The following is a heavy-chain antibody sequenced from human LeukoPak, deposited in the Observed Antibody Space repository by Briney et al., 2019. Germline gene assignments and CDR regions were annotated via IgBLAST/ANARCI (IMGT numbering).Heavy chain of an antibody. CDR2: IWSDGNNR. CDR3: AKDPGASVSGFYMDV. J-gene: IGHJ6*03. CDR1: GFTFRNYG. V-gene: IGHV3-30*02. Sequence: GGSLRLSCAASGFTFRNYGTHWVRQATGKGLEWVSFIWSDGNNRFYADSVKGRFTISRDNSKNMLYLQMDTLRAEDTALYYCAKDPGASVSGFYMDVWGKGTTVIVSS. D-gene: IGHD2-8*02.